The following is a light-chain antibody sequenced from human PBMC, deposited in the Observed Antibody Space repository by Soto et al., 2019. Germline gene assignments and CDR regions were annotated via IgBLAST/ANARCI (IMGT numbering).Light chain of an antibody. Sequence: QSALTQPASVSGSPGQSITISCTGTSGDVGGYNYVSWYQQHPGKAPKLMIYEVSNRPSGVSNRFSGSKSGNTASLTISGLQAEDEADYYCSSYTSTSTRLFGTGTKVTVL. V-gene: IGLV2-14*01. CDR3: SSYTSTSTRL. J-gene: IGLJ1*01. CDR2: EVS. CDR1: SGDVGGYNY.